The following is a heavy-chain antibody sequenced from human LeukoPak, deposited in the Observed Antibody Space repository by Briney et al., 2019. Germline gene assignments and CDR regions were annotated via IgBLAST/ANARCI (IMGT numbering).Heavy chain of an antibody. CDR3: ARPSRGSDRSFYYYGSGKRPQASNAFDI. J-gene: IGHJ3*02. Sequence: PSETLSLTCTVSGGSISSSSYYWGWIRQPPGKGLEWIGSIYYSGSTYYNPSLKSRVTISVDTSKNQFSLKLSSVTAADTAVYYCARPSRGSDRSFYYYGSGKRPQASNAFDIWGQGTMVTVSS. CDR1: GGSISSSSYY. V-gene: IGHV4-39*07. D-gene: IGHD3-10*01. CDR2: IYYSGST.